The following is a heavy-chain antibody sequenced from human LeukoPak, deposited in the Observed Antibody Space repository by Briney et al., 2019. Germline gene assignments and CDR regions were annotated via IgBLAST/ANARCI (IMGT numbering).Heavy chain of an antibody. CDR2: IYNGGST. Sequence: PSETLSLTCTVSGGSISTYYWSWIRQPPGKGVEWIGYIYNGGSTNYNPSLKSRVTISVDTSKNQFSLKLSSVTAADTAVYYCARENSNSWYLDYWGQGTLVTVSS. D-gene: IGHD6-13*01. CDR1: GGSISTYY. V-gene: IGHV4-59*01. CDR3: ARENSNSWYLDY. J-gene: IGHJ4*02.